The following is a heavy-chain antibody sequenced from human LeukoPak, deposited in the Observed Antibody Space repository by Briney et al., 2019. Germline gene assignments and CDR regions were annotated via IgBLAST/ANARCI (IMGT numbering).Heavy chain of an antibody. J-gene: IGHJ3*02. CDR2: IRYDGSNK. CDR3: AKDLLRYFGGAFDI. CDR1: GFTFSSYA. V-gene: IGHV3-30*02. D-gene: IGHD3-9*01. Sequence: PGGSLRLSCAASGFTFSSYAMHWVRQAPGKGLECGAFIRYDGSNKYYADSVKGRFTISRDNSKNTLYLQMNSLRAEDTAVYYCAKDLLRYFGGAFDIWGQGTMVTVSS.